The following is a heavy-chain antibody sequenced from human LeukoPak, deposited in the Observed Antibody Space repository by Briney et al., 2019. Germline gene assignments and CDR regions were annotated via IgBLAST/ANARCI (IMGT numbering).Heavy chain of an antibody. J-gene: IGHJ4*02. CDR1: GGSFSGYY. D-gene: IGHD1-7*01. CDR3: ASETAPITGTTSY. Sequence: SETLSLTCAVYGGSFSGYYWSWIRQPPGKGLEWIGSIYYSGSTYYNPSLKSRVTISVDTSKNQFSLKLSSVTAADTAVYYCASETAPITGTTSYWGQGTLVTVSS. V-gene: IGHV4-34*01. CDR2: IYYSGST.